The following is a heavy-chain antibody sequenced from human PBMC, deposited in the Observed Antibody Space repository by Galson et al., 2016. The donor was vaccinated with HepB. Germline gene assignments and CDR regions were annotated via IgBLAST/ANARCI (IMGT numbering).Heavy chain of an antibody. J-gene: IGHJ4*02. D-gene: IGHD4-11*01. Sequence: VKPTQTLTXTCTFSXFSLXXXGVGVGWVXXSPGKALEWLALIYWTDNKRYSPSLHDRLTITKDTSKNQVVLTMTNMDPVDTATYYCVRRRWDYNHYFDYXXQGTXVTXXS. V-gene: IGHV2-5*01. CDR1: XFSLXXXGVG. CDR3: VRRRWDYNHYFDY. CDR2: IYWTDNK.